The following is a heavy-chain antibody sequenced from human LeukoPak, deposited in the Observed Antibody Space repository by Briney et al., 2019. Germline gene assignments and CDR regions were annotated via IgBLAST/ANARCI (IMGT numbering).Heavy chain of an antibody. J-gene: IGHJ6*02. D-gene: IGHD4-17*01. Sequence: GGSLRLSCAASGFTFSSYDMHWVRQATGKGLEWVSAIGTAGDTYYPGSVKGRFTISRENAKNSLYLQMNSLRAGDTAVYYCARGPHDYGDPKGMDVWGQGTMVTVSS. CDR3: ARGPHDYGDPKGMDV. V-gene: IGHV3-13*01. CDR2: IGTAGDT. CDR1: GFTFSSYD.